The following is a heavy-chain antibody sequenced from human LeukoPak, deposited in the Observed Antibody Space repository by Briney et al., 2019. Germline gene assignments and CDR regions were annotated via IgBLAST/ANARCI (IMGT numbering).Heavy chain of an antibody. V-gene: IGHV4-59*08. D-gene: IGHD6-19*01. J-gene: IGHJ4*02. CDR2: IYYSGST. CDR3: ARRRWLVD. CDR1: GGSISSYY. Sequence: SETLSLTCTVSGGSISSYYWSWIRQPPGKGLEWIGYIYYSGSTNYNPSLKSRVTISVDASKNQFSLKLSSVTAADTAVYYCARRRWLVDWGQGTLVTVSS.